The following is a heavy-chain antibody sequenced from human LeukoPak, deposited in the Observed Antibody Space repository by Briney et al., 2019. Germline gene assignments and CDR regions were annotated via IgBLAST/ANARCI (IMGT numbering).Heavy chain of an antibody. D-gene: IGHD3-3*01. CDR1: GFTFSSYW. V-gene: IGHV3-7*01. CDR3: ASHELRFLEWLPSPFDY. CDR2: IKQDGSEK. J-gene: IGHJ4*02. Sequence: GGSLRLSFAASGFTFSSYWMSWVRQAPGKGLEWVANIKQDGSEKYYVDSVKGRFTISRDNAKNSLYLQMNSLRAEDTAVYYCASHELRFLEWLPSPFDYWGQGTLVTVSS.